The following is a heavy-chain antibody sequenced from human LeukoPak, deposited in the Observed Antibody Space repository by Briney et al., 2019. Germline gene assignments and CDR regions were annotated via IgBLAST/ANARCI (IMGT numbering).Heavy chain of an antibody. CDR2: ISYTGTYI. D-gene: IGHD3-3*01. CDR3: ARVEGENQGTIFGVVPTYYYYYMDV. J-gene: IGHJ6*03. CDR1: AFSLNAYN. Sequence: GGSLRLSCAASAFSLNAYNMNWVRQAPGKGREWVSSISYTGTYIYYADSVKGRFTISRDNAKNSLYLQMNSLRAEDTAVYYCARVEGENQGTIFGVVPTYYYYYMDVWGKGTTVTVSS. V-gene: IGHV3-21*01.